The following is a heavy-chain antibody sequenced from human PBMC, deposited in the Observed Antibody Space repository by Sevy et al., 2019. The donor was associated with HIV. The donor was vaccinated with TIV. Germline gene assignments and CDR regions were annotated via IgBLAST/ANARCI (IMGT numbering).Heavy chain of an antibody. D-gene: IGHD2-2*02. CDR1: GYTLTELS. CDR2: FDPEDGET. V-gene: IGHV1-24*01. Sequence: ASVKVSCKVSGYTLTELSMHWVRQAPGKGLEWMGGFDPEDGETIYAQKFQGRVTMTEDTSTDTAYMELSSLGSEYTAVYYCATQSWGIVVVPAAIVPGAFDIWGQGTMVTVSS. J-gene: IGHJ3*02. CDR3: ATQSWGIVVVPAAIVPGAFDI.